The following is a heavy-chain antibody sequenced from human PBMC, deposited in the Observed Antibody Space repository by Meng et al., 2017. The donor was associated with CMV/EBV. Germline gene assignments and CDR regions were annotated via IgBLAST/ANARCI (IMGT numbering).Heavy chain of an antibody. D-gene: IGHD3-3*01. Sequence: SCAISGDSVSSNSAAWNWIRQSPSRGLEWLGRTYYRSKWYNDYAVSVKSRITINPDTSKNQFSLQLNSVTPEDTAVYYCAKGAGPFSITIFGVVTNGAPGYWGQGTLVTVSS. CDR1: GDSVSSNSAA. J-gene: IGHJ4*02. CDR2: TYYRSKWYN. V-gene: IGHV6-1*01. CDR3: AKGAGPFSITIFGVVTNGAPGY.